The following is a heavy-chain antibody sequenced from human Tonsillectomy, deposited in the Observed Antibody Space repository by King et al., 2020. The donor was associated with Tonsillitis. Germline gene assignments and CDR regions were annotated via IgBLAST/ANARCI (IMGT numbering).Heavy chain of an antibody. CDR2: ISYDGNNR. CDR3: AKDPTTVTTSAYLT. J-gene: IGHJ5*02. D-gene: IGHD4-11*01. V-gene: IGHV3-30*18. CDR1: VFTFSDYG. Sequence: VQLVESGGGVVQPGRSLRLSCAASVFTFSDYGMHWVRQAPGKGREWVAFISYDGNNRNYADSGGGRFTISRDNSKKTLYMQMNSLRPEDTAMYFCAKDPTTVTTSAYLTWGQGTLVTVSS.